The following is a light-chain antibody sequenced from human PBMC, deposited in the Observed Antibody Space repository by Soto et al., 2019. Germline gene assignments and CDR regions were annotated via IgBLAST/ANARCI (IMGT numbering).Light chain of an antibody. J-gene: IGKJ1*01. Sequence: EVVLTQSPGTVSLSPGERATLSCRASQSVTSNYLAWYQQKPGEAPRLLIYAASSRATGIPDRISSSGSATKDITSISRIEPEDFSVYYCHQYGSTIPRTFGQGTKVEIK. CDR1: QSVTSNY. CDR3: HQYGSTIPRT. V-gene: IGKV3-20*01. CDR2: AAS.